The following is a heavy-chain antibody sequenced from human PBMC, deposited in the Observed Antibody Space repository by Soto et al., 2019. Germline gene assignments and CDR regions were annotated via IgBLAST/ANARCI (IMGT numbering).Heavy chain of an antibody. Sequence: LSLTCAVYGGSFSGYYWSWIRQPPGKGLEWIGEINHSGSTNYNPSLKSRVTISVDTSKNQFSLKLSSVTAADTAVYYCARGLLDYDILTGYHHWFDPWGQGTLVTVSS. CDR1: GGSFSGYY. CDR2: INHSGST. D-gene: IGHD3-9*01. V-gene: IGHV4-34*01. CDR3: ARGLLDYDILTGYHHWFDP. J-gene: IGHJ5*02.